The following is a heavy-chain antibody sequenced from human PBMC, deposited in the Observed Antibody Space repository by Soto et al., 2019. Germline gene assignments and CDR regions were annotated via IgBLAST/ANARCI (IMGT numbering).Heavy chain of an antibody. Sequence: QLQLQESGSGLVKPSQTLSLTCAVSGGSISSGSYSWSWIRQPPGKGLEWIGYIYQSGITYYNPSLKSRVSMSVDRSKNQFSLRLSSVTAADTAVYYCAREGDTSDKTQDYYCDYWGQGMLVTVSS. CDR1: GGSISSGSYS. V-gene: IGHV4-30-2*01. D-gene: IGHD3-16*01. J-gene: IGHJ4*02. CDR2: IYQSGIT. CDR3: AREGDTSDKTQDYYCDY.